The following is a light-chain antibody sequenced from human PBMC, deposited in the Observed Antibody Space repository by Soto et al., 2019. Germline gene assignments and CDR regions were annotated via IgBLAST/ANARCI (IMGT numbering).Light chain of an antibody. Sequence: ENLLTQSPGTLSLSPGEGATLSCRASRGVSANYLAWYQQKSGQAPTLLIYGASIRAAGIPDRFSGSGSGTDFTLTIRRLEPDDFAVYYCQQYGSSPRTFGQGTKVDIK. CDR3: QQYGSSPRT. CDR1: RGVSANY. V-gene: IGKV3-20*01. CDR2: GAS. J-gene: IGKJ1*01.